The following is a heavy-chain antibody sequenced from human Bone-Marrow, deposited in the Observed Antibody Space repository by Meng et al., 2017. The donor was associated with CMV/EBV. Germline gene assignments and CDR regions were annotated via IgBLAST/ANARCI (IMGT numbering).Heavy chain of an antibody. CDR1: GFNFSSYW. J-gene: IGHJ4*02. V-gene: IGHV3-74*01. D-gene: IGHD5-12*01. CDR3: VRPRYTGNEHTY. Sequence: CAASGFNFSSYWMHWVRQAPGKGLVWVSRINNDGSTTIYADSVKGRFTISRDNARNTLYLQMNSLRAEDTAVYYCVRPRYTGNEHTYWGQGTLVTVSS. CDR2: INNDGSTT.